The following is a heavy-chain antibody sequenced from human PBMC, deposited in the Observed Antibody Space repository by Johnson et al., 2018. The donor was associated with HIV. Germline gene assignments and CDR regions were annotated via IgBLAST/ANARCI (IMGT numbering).Heavy chain of an antibody. J-gene: IGHJ3*01. Sequence: QVQLVESWGGAVQPGKSLRLSCAASGFTFSGYGMHWVRQAPGKGLEWVAVISYDGSNKYFADSVKGRFAISRDNAKKTLFLEMNGLRVEDTAVYFCARDSSGSIDWGQGTMVTVS. CDR1: GFTFSGYG. V-gene: IGHV3-30*03. CDR3: ARDSSGSID. D-gene: IGHD1-26*01. CDR2: ISYDGSNK.